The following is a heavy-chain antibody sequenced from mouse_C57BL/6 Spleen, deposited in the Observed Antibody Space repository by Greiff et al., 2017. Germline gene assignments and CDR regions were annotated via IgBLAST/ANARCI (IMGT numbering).Heavy chain of an antibody. CDR2: IYPGDGDT. Sequence: QVQLKQSGAELVKPGASVKISCKASGYAFSSYWMNWVKQRPGKGLEWIGQIYPGDGDTNYNGKFKGKATLPADTSSSTSYMQLSSLTSKYSAVYFCARSEFITTVDYWGQGTTLTVSS. V-gene: IGHV1-80*01. J-gene: IGHJ2*01. D-gene: IGHD1-1*01. CDR1: GYAFSSYW. CDR3: ARSEFITTVDY.